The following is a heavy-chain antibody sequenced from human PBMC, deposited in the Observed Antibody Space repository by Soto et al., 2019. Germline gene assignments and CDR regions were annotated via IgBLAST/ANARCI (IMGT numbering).Heavy chain of an antibody. Sequence: ASVKVSCKASGYSFTNDDVSWVRQATGQGLEWMGWMNPGSGDTGYAQKFQGRVTMTRDISIATAYMELSSLRSDDTAIYYCARMATFGSLNWFDPWGQGTLVTVSS. CDR3: ARMATFGSLNWFDP. J-gene: IGHJ5*02. D-gene: IGHD3-16*01. CDR2: MNPGSGDT. V-gene: IGHV1-8*01. CDR1: GYSFTNDD.